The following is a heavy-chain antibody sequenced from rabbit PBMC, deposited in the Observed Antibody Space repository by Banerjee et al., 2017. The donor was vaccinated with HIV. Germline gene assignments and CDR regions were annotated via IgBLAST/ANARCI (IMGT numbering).Heavy chain of an antibody. Sequence: QEQLVESGGGLVQPGGSLKLSCKASGFDFSSYGVSWVRQAPGKGLEWIGYIDPVFGSTYYASWVNGRFPISSHNAQNTLYLQLNSLTAADTATYFCVRVDAGSSYYYFNLWGPGTLVTVS. CDR2: IDPVFGST. J-gene: IGHJ4*01. CDR1: GFDFSSYG. V-gene: IGHV1S47*01. D-gene: IGHD8-1*01. CDR3: VRVDAGSSYYYFNL.